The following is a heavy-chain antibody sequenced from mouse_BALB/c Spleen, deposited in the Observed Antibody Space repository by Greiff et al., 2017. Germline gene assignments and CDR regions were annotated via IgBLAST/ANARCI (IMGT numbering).Heavy chain of an antibody. D-gene: IGHD1-2*01. V-gene: IGHV1S22*01. Sequence: LQQPGSELVRPGASVKLSCKASGYTFTSYWMHWVKQRHGQGLEWIGNIYPGSGSTNYDEKFKSKGTLTVDTSSSTAYMHLSSLTSEDSAVYYCTRGGHYYDSDVWGAGTTVTVSS. CDR3: TRGGHYYDSDV. CDR1: GYTFTSYW. J-gene: IGHJ1*01. CDR2: IYPGSGST.